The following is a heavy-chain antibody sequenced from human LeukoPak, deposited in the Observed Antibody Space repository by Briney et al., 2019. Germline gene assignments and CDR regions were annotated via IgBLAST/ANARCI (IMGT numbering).Heavy chain of an antibody. Sequence: GGSLRLSCAASGFTFSIYGMSWVRQAPGRGLEWVSAMSGSGGSTYYADSVKGRFTISRDNSKNTLYLQMNSLRAEDTAVYYCAKDRRAGSYDYWGQGTLVTVSS. V-gene: IGHV3-23*01. CDR3: AKDRRAGSYDY. D-gene: IGHD3-10*01. CDR1: GFTFSIYG. CDR2: MSGSGGST. J-gene: IGHJ4*02.